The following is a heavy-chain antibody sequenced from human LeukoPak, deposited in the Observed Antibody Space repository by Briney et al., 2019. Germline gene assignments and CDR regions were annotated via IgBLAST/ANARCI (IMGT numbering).Heavy chain of an antibody. J-gene: IGHJ3*02. CDR1: GYTFTSYY. CDR2: INPSGGNT. D-gene: IGHD3-3*01. CDR3: ASLVGWSGYYSDAFDI. Sequence: ASVKVSCKASGYTFTSYYMHWVRQAPGQGLEWMGIINPSGGNTSYAQKFQGRLTMTRDTSTSTVYMELSSLRSEDTALYYCASLVGWSGYYSDAFDIWGQGTMVTVSS. V-gene: IGHV1-46*01.